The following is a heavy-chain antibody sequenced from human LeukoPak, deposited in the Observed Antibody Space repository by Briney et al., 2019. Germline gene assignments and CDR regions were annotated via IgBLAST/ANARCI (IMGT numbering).Heavy chain of an antibody. J-gene: IGHJ3*02. CDR2: IYSGGST. D-gene: IGHD3-22*01. Sequence: PGGSLRLSCAASGFTFSNYAMTWVRQAPGKGLEWVSVIYSGGSTYYADSVKGRFTISRDNSKNTLYLQMNSLRAEDTAVYYCARDLRYYDSSGYPRIVAFDIWGQGTMVTVSS. CDR3: ARDLRYYDSSGYPRIVAFDI. CDR1: GFTFSNYA. V-gene: IGHV3-53*01.